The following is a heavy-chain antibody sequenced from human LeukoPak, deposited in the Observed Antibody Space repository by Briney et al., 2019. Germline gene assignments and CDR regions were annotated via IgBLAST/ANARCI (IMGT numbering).Heavy chain of an antibody. V-gene: IGHV3-30*02. CDR2: IRADGSNK. J-gene: IGHJ4*02. CDR3: ASGGTYSGYFSY. Sequence: GGSLRLSCAASGFTLSSYSMNWVRQAPGKGLEWVAFIRADGSNKYYADSVKGRFTISRDNSKNTLYLQMNSLRPEDTAVYYCASGGTYSGYFSYWGQGTLVIVSS. CDR1: GFTLSSYS. D-gene: IGHD1-26*01.